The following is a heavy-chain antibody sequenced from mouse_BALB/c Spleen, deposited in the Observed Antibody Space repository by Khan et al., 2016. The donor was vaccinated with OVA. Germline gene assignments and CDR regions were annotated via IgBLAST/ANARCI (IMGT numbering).Heavy chain of an antibody. CDR1: DYTFTSYY. D-gene: IGHD2-2*01. CDR2: IYPGNINN. V-gene: IGHV1S56*01. J-gene: IGHJ3*01. CDR3: ASGGYGALAY. Sequence: QVRLQQSGPELVKPGASVRISCKASDYTFTSYYIHWVKQRPGQGLEWIGWIYPGNINNNYTESFKGQATLTADKSYSTAYMHLSSLTPEDSAVCVCASGGYGALAYWGQGTLVTVSA.